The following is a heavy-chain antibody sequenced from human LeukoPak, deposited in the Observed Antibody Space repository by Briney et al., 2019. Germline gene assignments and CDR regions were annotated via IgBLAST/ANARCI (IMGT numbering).Heavy chain of an antibody. CDR2: LYYTGST. J-gene: IGHJ3*02. V-gene: IGHV4-59*01. Sequence: PSETLSLTCAVSGXSISTYYWSWLRQPPGKGLEGIVYLYYTGSTNYNPSLTSRGTISVDTSKNQFSQKLSPVTTADTAVYYCGRVNIVGAKLSGFYIWGQGTKANVSS. D-gene: IGHD1-26*01. CDR1: GXSISTYY. CDR3: GRVNIVGAKLSGFYI.